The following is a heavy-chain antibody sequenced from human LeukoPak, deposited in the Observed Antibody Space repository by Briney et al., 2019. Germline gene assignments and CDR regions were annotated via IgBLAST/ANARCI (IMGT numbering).Heavy chain of an antibody. CDR3: ARDKYYYGSGTFYSSAVFDY. CDR1: GYTFTIYD. J-gene: IGHJ4*02. D-gene: IGHD3-10*01. Sequence: ASVKVSCKPSGYTFTIYDINWVRQAPGQGLEWMGRINPNSGDTEYTQKFQDWVTMTRDTSTRTAYMELSGLRSGDTAVYYCARDKYYYGSGTFYSSAVFDYWGQGTLVAVSS. CDR2: INPNSGDT. V-gene: IGHV1-2*04.